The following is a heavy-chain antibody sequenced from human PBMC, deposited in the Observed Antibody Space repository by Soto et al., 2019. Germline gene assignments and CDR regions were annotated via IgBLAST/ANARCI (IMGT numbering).Heavy chain of an antibody. CDR3: ARGAGYSSGWYDY. V-gene: IGHV3-53*04. Sequence: EVQLVESGGDLVQPGGSLRLYYAASGFTVSSNFMSWVRQAPGKGLEWVSVIYSGGTTYYADSVKGRFTISRHNSKNTLYLQMNSLRPEDTALYYCARGAGYSSGWYDYWGQGTLVTVSS. CDR2: IYSGGTT. D-gene: IGHD6-19*01. J-gene: IGHJ4*02. CDR1: GFTVSSNF.